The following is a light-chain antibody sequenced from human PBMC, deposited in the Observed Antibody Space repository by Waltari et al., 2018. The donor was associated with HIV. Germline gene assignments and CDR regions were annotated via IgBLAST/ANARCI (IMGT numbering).Light chain of an antibody. Sequence: DIVMTQSPLSLSVTPGEPASISCRSSQSLLHSNGYNYLDWYLQKPGQSPQLLIYLGSNRASGVPDRFSGSGSGTDCTLKISRVEAEDVGLYYCMQALQTPLTFGGGTKVEIK. V-gene: IGKV2-28*01. CDR3: MQALQTPLT. CDR1: QSLLHSNGYNY. J-gene: IGKJ4*01. CDR2: LGS.